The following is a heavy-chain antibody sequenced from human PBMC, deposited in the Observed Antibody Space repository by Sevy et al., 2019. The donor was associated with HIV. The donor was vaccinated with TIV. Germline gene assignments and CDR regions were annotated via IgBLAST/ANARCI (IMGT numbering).Heavy chain of an antibody. Sequence: SETLSLTCTVSGDSISSSTYHWGWIRQSPGKGLEWIGNIYYSGNTNYNPSLTSRATISVDTSKNQFSLTLTSVTAADTAVYYCARVVDFWSGYLDYWGQGTLVTVSS. CDR2: IYYSGNT. V-gene: IGHV4-39*01. CDR3: ARVVDFWSGYLDY. J-gene: IGHJ4*01. CDR1: GDSISSSTYH. D-gene: IGHD3-3*01.